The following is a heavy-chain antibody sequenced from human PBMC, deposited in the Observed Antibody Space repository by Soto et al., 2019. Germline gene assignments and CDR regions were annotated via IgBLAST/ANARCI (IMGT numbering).Heavy chain of an antibody. CDR1: GFSLRSAGYY. CDR3: ARLFWSGYSTHNWFDP. Sequence: SETQTHKYAVAGFSLRSAGYYWSWIRPHPVKGLEWIGYIYYSGSTNYNPSLKSRVTISVDTSKNQFSLKLSSVTAADTAVYYCARLFWSGYSTHNWFDPWGQGTLVTVSS. D-gene: IGHD3-3*01. V-gene: IGHV4-61*08. J-gene: IGHJ5*02. CDR2: IYYSGST.